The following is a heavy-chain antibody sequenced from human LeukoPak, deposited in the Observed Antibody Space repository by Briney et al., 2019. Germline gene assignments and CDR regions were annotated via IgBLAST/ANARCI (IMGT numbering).Heavy chain of an antibody. CDR3: ARARTTIAVAGIVYFQH. Sequence: PSETLSLTCTVSGYSISSGYYWGWIRQPPGKGLEWIGSIYHSGSTYYNPSLKSRVTISVDTSKNQFSLKLSSVTAADTAVYYCARARTTIAVAGIVYFQHWGQGTLVTVSS. CDR2: IYHSGST. J-gene: IGHJ1*01. D-gene: IGHD6-19*01. CDR1: GYSISSGYY. V-gene: IGHV4-38-2*02.